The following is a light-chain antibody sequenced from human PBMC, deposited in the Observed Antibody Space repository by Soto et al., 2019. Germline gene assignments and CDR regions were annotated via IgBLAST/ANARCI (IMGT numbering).Light chain of an antibody. Sequence: DIQMTQSPSSLSASVGDRVTITCQASQDISSYLNWFQQKPGKAPKLLIFDASNLQTGVPSRFSGSGSGTDFALTIDGLQPDDFATYYCQQTYSTPRLTFGGGTKVDIK. J-gene: IGKJ4*01. CDR3: QQTYSTPRLT. CDR2: DAS. CDR1: QDISSY. V-gene: IGKV1-39*01.